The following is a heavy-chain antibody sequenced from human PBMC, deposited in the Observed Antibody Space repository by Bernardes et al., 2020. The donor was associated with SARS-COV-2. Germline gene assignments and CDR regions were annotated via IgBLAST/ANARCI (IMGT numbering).Heavy chain of an antibody. Sequence: SETLSLTCTVSGGSISSHYWTWIRQPPGKELEYIGYIHNSGSTNYNPSLKSRVTLSIDRSKNQLSLELTSVTAADTAIYYCARLRSEGARGCFDLWGQGTPVTVSS. J-gene: IGHJ4*02. CDR2: IHNSGST. CDR1: GGSISSHY. V-gene: IGHV4-59*11. CDR3: ARLRSEGARGCFDL. D-gene: IGHD4-17*01.